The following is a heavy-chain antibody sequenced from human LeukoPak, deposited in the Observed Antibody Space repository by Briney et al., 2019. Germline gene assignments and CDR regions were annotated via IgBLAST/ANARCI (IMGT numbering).Heavy chain of an antibody. CDR2: IYYSGST. V-gene: IGHV4-59*01. D-gene: IGHD3-3*01. CDR1: GGSISSYY. Sequence: SETLSLTCTVCGGSISSYYWSWSRQPPGKGLXXIGYIYYSGSTNYNPSLKSRVTISVDTSKNQFSLKLSSVTAADTAVYYCARGPEGDFGGMDVWGQGTTVTVSS. J-gene: IGHJ6*02. CDR3: ARGPEGDFGGMDV.